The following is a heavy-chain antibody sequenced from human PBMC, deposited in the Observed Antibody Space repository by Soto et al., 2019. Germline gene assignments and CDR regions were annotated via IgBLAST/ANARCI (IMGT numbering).Heavy chain of an antibody. Sequence: GGSLRLCCAASGFTFSSYGMHWVRQAPGKGLEWVAVISYDGSNKYYADSVKGRFTISRDNSKNTLYLQMNSLRAEDTAVYYCAKDVGWFDPWGQGTLVTVSS. CDR1: GFTFSSYG. CDR2: ISYDGSNK. J-gene: IGHJ5*02. CDR3: AKDVGWFDP. V-gene: IGHV3-30*18.